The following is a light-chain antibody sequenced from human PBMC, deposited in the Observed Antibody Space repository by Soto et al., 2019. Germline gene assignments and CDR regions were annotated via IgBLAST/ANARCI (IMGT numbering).Light chain of an antibody. CDR3: QQYNKWPRT. CDR2: GAS. V-gene: IGKV3-15*01. J-gene: IGKJ1*01. Sequence: DIVMTQSPATLSVAPGERVTFSCRASQGVSRKLAWYQQKPGQAPRLLIYGASTRATGIPARFSGSGSGTEFTLTISSLQSEDFAVYHCQQYNKWPRTFGQGTKVDIK. CDR1: QGVSRK.